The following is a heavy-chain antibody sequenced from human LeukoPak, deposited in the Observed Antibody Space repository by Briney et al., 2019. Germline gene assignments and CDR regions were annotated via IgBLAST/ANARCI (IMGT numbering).Heavy chain of an antibody. CDR2: IHTSGRT. V-gene: IGHV4-61*09. J-gene: IGHJ5*02. CDR1: GGSISSGSYY. D-gene: IGHD3-10*01. Sequence: MTSETLSLTCTVSGGSISSGSYYWTWIRQPAGRGLEWIGHIHTSGRTNYNPSLKSRVTISLDTSKNQFSLKLSSVTAADTAVYYCARGAYFYGSGINWFDPWGQGTLVTVSS. CDR3: ARGAYFYGSGINWFDP.